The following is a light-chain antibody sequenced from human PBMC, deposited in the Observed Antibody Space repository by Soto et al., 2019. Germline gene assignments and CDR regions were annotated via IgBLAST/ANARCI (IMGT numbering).Light chain of an antibody. CDR2: EGS. CDR3: CSYAGSSTFYV. J-gene: IGLJ1*01. V-gene: IGLV2-23*01. Sequence: QSVLTQPASVSGSPGQSITISCIGTSSDVGSYNLVSWYQQHPGNAPKLMFYEGSNRPSGTSSRFSGSKSGNTASLTISGLRAEDEADYYCCSYAGSSTFYVFGTGTKVTVL. CDR1: SSDVGSYNL.